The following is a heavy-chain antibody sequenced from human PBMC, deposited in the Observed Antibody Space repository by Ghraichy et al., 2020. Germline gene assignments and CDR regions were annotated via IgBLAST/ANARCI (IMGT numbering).Heavy chain of an antibody. Sequence: SETLSLTCAVSGWSFSGYYWSWIRQPPGKGLEWIWEINHSGSTNYNPSLKSRVTISVDTSKNQFSLKLSSVTAADTAVYYCASVAGRYYYGMDVWGQGTTVTVSS. V-gene: IGHV4-34*01. CDR2: INHSGST. CDR1: GWSFSGYY. CDR3: ASVAGRYYYGMDV. J-gene: IGHJ6*02.